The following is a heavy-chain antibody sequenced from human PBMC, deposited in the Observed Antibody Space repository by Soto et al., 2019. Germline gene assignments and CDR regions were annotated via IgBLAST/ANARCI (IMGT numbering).Heavy chain of an antibody. D-gene: IGHD3-9*01. V-gene: IGHV4-4*02. CDR3: AASGYDILSGTTGYFDY. CDR2: IYHSGST. Sequence: QVQLQESGPGLVKPSGTLSLTCAVSGGSISSSNWWSWVRQPPGKGLEWIGEIYHSGSTNYNPSLKSRVTISVDKSKNHFSLKLRSVTAADTAVYYCAASGYDILSGTTGYFDYWGQGTRVTVSS. J-gene: IGHJ4*02. CDR1: GGSISSSNW.